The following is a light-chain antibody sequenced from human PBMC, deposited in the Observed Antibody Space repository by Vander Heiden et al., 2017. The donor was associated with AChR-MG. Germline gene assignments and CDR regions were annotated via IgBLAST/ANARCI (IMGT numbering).Light chain of an antibody. V-gene: IGLV2-14*03. CDR2: DVS. J-gene: IGLJ1*01. Sequence: QSALPQPASVSGSPGQSITLSCTGTNPDPETYNYVSWYQQRPGKAPTLLIFDVSSRPSGVSNRFSGSKFGDTASLTISGLRTEDEGHYYCASYSSYTPRYAFGTGTKVTV. CDR1: NPDPETYNY. CDR3: ASYSSYTPRYA.